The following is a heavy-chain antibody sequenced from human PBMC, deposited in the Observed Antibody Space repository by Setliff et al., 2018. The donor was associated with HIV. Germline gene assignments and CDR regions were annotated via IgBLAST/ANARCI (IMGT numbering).Heavy chain of an antibody. Sequence: ASVKVSCKGSGHTFRTYGISWVRQAPGQGLEWMGWISAYNGNTNYAQKLQGRVTMTTDTSTSTAYMELRSLRSDDTAVYHCARVKVVIATFYYMDVWGKGTTVTVSS. CDR2: ISAYNGNT. V-gene: IGHV1-18*01. J-gene: IGHJ6*03. CDR3: ARVKVVIATFYYMDV. CDR1: GHTFRTYG. D-gene: IGHD2-21*01.